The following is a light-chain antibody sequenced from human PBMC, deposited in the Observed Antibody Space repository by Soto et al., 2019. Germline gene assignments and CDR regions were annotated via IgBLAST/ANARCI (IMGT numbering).Light chain of an antibody. Sequence: EIVLTQSPATLPLSPGARAPLSCRASQSVSSDLAWYHQKPGQAPRLLIYGASNRATGIPDRFSGSGSGTDFTLTISRLEPEDFAVYYCQQYGSSGTFGQGTKVDIK. CDR2: GAS. J-gene: IGKJ1*01. CDR3: QQYGSSGT. V-gene: IGKV3-20*01. CDR1: QSVSSD.